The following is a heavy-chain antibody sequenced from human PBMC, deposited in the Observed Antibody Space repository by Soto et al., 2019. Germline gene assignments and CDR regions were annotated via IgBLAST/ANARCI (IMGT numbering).Heavy chain of an antibody. D-gene: IGHD3-22*01. CDR1: GGTFSSYT. CDR3: AEKRVYYYDSSGYYYDWDY. CDR2: IIPILGIA. V-gene: IGHV1-69*02. J-gene: IGHJ4*02. Sequence: QVQLVQSGAEVKKPGSSVKVSCKASGGTFSSYTISWVRQAPGQGLEWMGRIIPILGIANYAQKFQGRVTITADKSTSTAYKELSSLRSEDTAVYYCAEKRVYYYDSSGYYYDWDYWGQGTLVTVSS.